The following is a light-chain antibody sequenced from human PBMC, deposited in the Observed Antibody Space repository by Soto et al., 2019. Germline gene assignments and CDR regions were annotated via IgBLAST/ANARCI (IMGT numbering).Light chain of an antibody. CDR3: QQYNNWPWT. J-gene: IGKJ1*01. CDR1: QSISTN. CDR2: AAS. Sequence: DIQMTQSPSSLSASVGDRVSITCRASQSISTNLNWYHQKPGKAPDLLIFAASRLQRGVPSRFSGSGSGTDFTLTISSLQSEDFAVYYCQQYNNWPWTFGQGTKVDIK. V-gene: IGKV1-39*01.